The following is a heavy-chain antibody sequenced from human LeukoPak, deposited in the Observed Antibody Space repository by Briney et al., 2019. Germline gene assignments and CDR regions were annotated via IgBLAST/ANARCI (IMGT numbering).Heavy chain of an antibody. CDR3: AKDHRDPVTPESSNWFDP. Sequence: GGSLRLSCAASGFTFNNYAMHWVRQAPGKGLEWVAVISYDGSKKYFADSVKGRFTISRNNSKKTLYLQMNSLRAEDTAVYYCAKDHRDPVTPESSNWFDPWAREPWSPSPQ. CDR1: GFTFNNYA. D-gene: IGHD4-11*01. J-gene: IGHJ5*02. CDR2: ISYDGSKK. V-gene: IGHV3-30*04.